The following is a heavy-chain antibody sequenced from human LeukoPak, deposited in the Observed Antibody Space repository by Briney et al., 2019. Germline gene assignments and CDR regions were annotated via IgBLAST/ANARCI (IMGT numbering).Heavy chain of an antibody. CDR2: IHYSGTT. V-gene: IGHV4-39*01. CDR3: ARPTFASYSSGYHY. CDR1: GGSISGSSNY. D-gene: IGHD3-22*01. Sequence: SETLSLTCTVSGGSISGSSNYWGWIRQPPGKGLEWIGSIHYSGTTYYNPSLKSRVTISVDTSKNQCSLKVTSVTAADTAVYYCARPTFASYSSGYHYWGQGALVTVSS. J-gene: IGHJ4*02.